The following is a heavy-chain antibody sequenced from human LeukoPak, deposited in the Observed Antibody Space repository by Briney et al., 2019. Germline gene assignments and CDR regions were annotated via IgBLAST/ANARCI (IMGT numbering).Heavy chain of an antibody. CDR1: GYSISSGYY. CDR2: IYYSGST. D-gene: IGHD5-18*01. Sequence: PSETLSLTCTVSGYSISSGYYWGWIRQPPGKGLEWIGYIYYSGSTHYNPSLKSRVTISVDTSKTQFSLKLSSVTAADTAVYYCARTEESGYSYRYFGYYYYMDVWGKGTTVTVSS. V-gene: IGHV4-38-2*02. J-gene: IGHJ6*03. CDR3: ARTEESGYSYRYFGYYYYMDV.